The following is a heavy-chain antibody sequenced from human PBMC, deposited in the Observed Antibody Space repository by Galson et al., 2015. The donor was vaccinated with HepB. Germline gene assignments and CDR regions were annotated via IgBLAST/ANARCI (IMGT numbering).Heavy chain of an antibody. CDR2: ISYDGSNK. CDR3: ARAGSYDAFDI. V-gene: IGHV3-30*04. Sequence: SLRLSCAASGFTFSSYAMHWVRQAPGKGLEWVAVISYDGSNKYYADSVKGRFTISRDNSKNTLYLQMNSLRAEDTAVYYCARAGSYDAFDIWGQGTMVTVSS. J-gene: IGHJ3*02. D-gene: IGHD1-26*01. CDR1: GFTFSSYA.